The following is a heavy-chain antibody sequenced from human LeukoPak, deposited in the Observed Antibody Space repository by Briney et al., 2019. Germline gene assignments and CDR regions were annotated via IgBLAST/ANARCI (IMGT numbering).Heavy chain of an antibody. CDR3: ARNIPVTRWGY. V-gene: IGHV3-66*01. D-gene: IGHD2-21*01. J-gene: IGHJ4*02. CDR1: GFTVSNNN. Sequence: GGSLRLSCAASGFTVSNNNINWVRQAPGKGLEWVSIIYSAGGTNYADSVKGRFTISRDNSKNTVYLQMNSLRAEDTAVYYCARNIPVTRWGYWGQGTLVTVSS. CDR2: IYSAGGT.